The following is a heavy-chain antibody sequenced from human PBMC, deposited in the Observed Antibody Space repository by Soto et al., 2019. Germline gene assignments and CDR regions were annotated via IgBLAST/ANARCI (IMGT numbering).Heavy chain of an antibody. V-gene: IGHV4-39*01. CDR2: FYNNEIP. J-gene: IGHJ6*02. D-gene: IGHD2-2*01. CDR1: GGSINSRSYS. CDR3: ERLAGYCSTTGCHGDYAMAV. Sequence: SETLSLTCSVSGGSINSRSYSWGWIRQPPGKGLEWIGTFYNNEIPTYNPSLKSRVTISVDTSKNQFSLRLTSVTAADTAVYYCERLAGYCSTTGCHGDYAMAVWVQGTTVT.